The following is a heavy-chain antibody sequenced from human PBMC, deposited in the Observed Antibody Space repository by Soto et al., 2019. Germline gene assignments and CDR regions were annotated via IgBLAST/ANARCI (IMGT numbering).Heavy chain of an antibody. CDR1: GYTFTSYA. CDR3: ERVGTSGSYYGMDV. J-gene: IGHJ6*04. V-gene: IGHV1-3*01. Sequence: ASVKVSCKASGYTFTSYAMHWVRQAPGQRLEWMGWINAGNGNTKYSQKFQGRVTITRDTSASTAYMELSSLRSEDTAVYYCERVGTSGSYYGMDVWGKGTTGTVSS. CDR2: INAGNGNT. D-gene: IGHD6-19*01.